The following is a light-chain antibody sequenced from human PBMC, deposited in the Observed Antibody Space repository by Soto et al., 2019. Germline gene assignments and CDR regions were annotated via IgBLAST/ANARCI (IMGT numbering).Light chain of an antibody. Sequence: EIVMTQSPATLSVSPGERATLSCRASQSVGTKLAWYQQKPGQAPRLLIYGASTRATGIPARFSGSGSGTEFTLTISSLQSEDFAVYYCQQYNDRPPLTFGGGTKGESK. CDR2: GAS. V-gene: IGKV3-15*01. CDR3: QQYNDRPPLT. J-gene: IGKJ4*01. CDR1: QSVGTK.